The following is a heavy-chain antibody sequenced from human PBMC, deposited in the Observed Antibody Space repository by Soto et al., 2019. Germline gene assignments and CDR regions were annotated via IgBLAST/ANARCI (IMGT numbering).Heavy chain of an antibody. D-gene: IGHD3-22*01. V-gene: IGHV5-51*01. Sequence: PGESLTISCRPSGYKFTSSWIAWVRQKPGKGLEWMGIIFPSDSDTRYSPSFQGQVTISADRSTSTVFLQWASLKASDTAVYFCARKDKSGYFNWFDPWGQGTLVTVSS. CDR1: GYKFTSSW. CDR3: ARKDKSGYFNWFDP. J-gene: IGHJ5*02. CDR2: IFPSDSDT.